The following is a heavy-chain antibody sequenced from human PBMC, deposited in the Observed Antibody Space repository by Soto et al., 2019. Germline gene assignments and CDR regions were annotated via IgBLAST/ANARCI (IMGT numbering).Heavy chain of an antibody. J-gene: IGHJ6*02. CDR2: ISYDGSNK. CDR3: ARSTVTTNYYHYYGMDV. V-gene: IGHV3-30*04. CDR1: GFTFSSYA. D-gene: IGHD4-17*01. Sequence: PGGSLRLSCAASGFTFSSYAMHWVRQAPGKGLEWVAVISYDGSNKYYADSVKGRFTISRDNSKNTLSLQMNSLRAEDTAVYFCARSTVTTNYYHYYGMDVWGQGTTVTVSS.